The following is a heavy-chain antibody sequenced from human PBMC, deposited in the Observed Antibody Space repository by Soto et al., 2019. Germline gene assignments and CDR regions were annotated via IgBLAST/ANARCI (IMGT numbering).Heavy chain of an antibody. CDR2: ISYDGSNK. J-gene: IGHJ4*02. CDR1: GFTFSSYA. D-gene: IGHD6-6*01. Sequence: QVQLVESGGGVVQPGRSLRLSCAASGFTFSSYAMHWVRQAPGKGLEWVAVISYDGSNKYYADSVKGRFTISRDNSKNTLYLQMSRLRAEDTAVYYCARDLGIAARPWGGDYWGPGTLVTVSS. CDR3: ARDLGIAARPWGGDY. V-gene: IGHV3-30-3*01.